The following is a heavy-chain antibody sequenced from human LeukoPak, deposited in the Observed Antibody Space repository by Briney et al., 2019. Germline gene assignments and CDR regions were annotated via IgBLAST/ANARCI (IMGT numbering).Heavy chain of an antibody. CDR1: GFTFSSYS. J-gene: IGHJ4*02. Sequence: GGSLRLSCAVSGFTFSSYSMNWVRQAPGKGLEWVSSISSSGSTIYYADSVKGRFTISRDNAKNSLYLQMNSMRAEDTAVYYCARATSAYFEFWGQGTLVTVSS. CDR3: ARATSAYFEF. V-gene: IGHV3-48*04. D-gene: IGHD3-22*01. CDR2: ISSSGSTI.